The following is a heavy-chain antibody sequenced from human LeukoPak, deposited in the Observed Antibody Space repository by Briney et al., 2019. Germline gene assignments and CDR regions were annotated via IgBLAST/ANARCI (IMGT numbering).Heavy chain of an antibody. D-gene: IGHD3-10*01. J-gene: IGHJ3*02. CDR1: GFTFSDYE. Sequence: GGSLRLSCVASGFTFSDYEMNWVRQGPGKGLEWLSYISGSGTTIYDADSVKGRFTISRDNAKNTLYLHLNSLTAEDTAIYYCVRDEIRSGAFDIWGQGTMVTVSS. V-gene: IGHV3-48*03. CDR3: VRDEIRSGAFDI. CDR2: ISGSGTTI.